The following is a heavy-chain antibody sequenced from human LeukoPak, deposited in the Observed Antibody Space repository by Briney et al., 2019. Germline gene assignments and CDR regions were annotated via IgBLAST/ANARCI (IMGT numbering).Heavy chain of an antibody. V-gene: IGHV3-74*01. CDR3: ARGGGAYYFDY. CDR2: INDLGTST. J-gene: IGHJ4*02. D-gene: IGHD3-10*01. Sequence: GGSLRLSCAASGFTFSNYWMHWARQVPGKGLVWVSRINDLGTSTNYADSVRGRFTVSRDDAKNTLYLQMNSLRAEDTAVYYCARGGGAYYFDYWGRGTLVAVSS. CDR1: GFTFSNYW.